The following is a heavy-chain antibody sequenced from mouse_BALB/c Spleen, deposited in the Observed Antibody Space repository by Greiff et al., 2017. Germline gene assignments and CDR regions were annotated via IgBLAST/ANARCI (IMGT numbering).Heavy chain of an antibody. CDR1: GYTFTSYW. V-gene: IGHV1-69*02. D-gene: IGHD2-10*02. J-gene: IGHJ4*01. CDR2: IYPSDSYT. CDR3: TRGEYGNYAMDY. Sequence: QVHVKQSGAELVRPGASVKLSCKASGYTFTSYWINWVKQRPGQGLEWIGNIYPSDSYTNYNQKFKDKATLTVDKSSSTAYMQLSSPTSEDSAVYYCTRGEYGNYAMDYWGQGTSVTVSS.